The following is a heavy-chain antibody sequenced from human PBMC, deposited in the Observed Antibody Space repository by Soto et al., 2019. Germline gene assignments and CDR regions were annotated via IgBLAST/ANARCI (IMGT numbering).Heavy chain of an antibody. CDR1: GFTFSTYA. Sequence: GSLRLSCAASGFTFSTYAMNWVRQAPGKGLECVSAISNTGGSTFYAESVRGRFTISRDNSINTLYLQMTSLRTEDTAVYYCAHPRGYGVFDAVDIWGQGTMVTVSS. V-gene: IGHV3-23*01. CDR2: ISNTGGST. D-gene: IGHD4-17*01. J-gene: IGHJ3*02. CDR3: AHPRGYGVFDAVDI.